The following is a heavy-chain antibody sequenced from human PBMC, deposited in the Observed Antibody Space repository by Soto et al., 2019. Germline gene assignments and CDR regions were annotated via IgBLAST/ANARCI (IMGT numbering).Heavy chain of an antibody. D-gene: IGHD3-10*01. CDR1: GYTFTDYG. J-gene: IGHJ5*02. CDR2: INAGDGNT. CDR3: ARDYGYFFGSRSVNWFDP. V-gene: IGHV1-3*01. Sequence: VQLVQSGAEVKKPGASVKVSCKASGYTFTDYGIHWVRQAPGQRLEWMGWINAGDGNTKYSQKFQGRVTITRDTSASTAYMDVSSLRSEDTALYYCARDYGYFFGSRSVNWFDPWGQGTLVIVTS.